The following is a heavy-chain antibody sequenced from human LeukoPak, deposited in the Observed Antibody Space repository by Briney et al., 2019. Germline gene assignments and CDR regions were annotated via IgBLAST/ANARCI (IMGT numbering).Heavy chain of an antibody. CDR2: ISSRGSYI. CDR1: GFTFSSYS. V-gene: IGHV3-21*01. CDR3: ARYYDFWSGYYTYYFDY. Sequence: GGSLRLSCAASGFTFSSYSMDWVRQAQGEGLEWVSSISSRGSYIYYADSVKGRFTISRDNAKNSLYLQMNSLRAEDKAVYYCARYYDFWSGYYTYYFDYWGQGTLVTVSS. J-gene: IGHJ4*02. D-gene: IGHD3-3*01.